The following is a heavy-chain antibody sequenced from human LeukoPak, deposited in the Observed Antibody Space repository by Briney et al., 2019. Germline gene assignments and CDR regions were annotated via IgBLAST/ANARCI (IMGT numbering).Heavy chain of an antibody. CDR3: ARDRGSSWYGASNWFDP. CDR1: GYTFTSYA. CDR2: INTNTGNP. Sequence: ASVKVSCKASGYTFTSYAMNWVRQAPGQGLEWMGWINTNTGNPTYAQGFTGRFVFSLDTSVSTAYLQISSLKAEDTAVYYCARDRGSSWYGASNWFDPWGQGTLVTVSS. V-gene: IGHV7-4-1*02. D-gene: IGHD6-13*01. J-gene: IGHJ5*02.